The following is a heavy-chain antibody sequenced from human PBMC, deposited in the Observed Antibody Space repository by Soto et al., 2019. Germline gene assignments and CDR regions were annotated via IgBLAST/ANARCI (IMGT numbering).Heavy chain of an antibody. J-gene: IGHJ3*02. Sequence: EVQLVESGGGLLQPGGSLRLSCAASGFTFSSYPMNWVRQAPGKGLEWVSNVRESGGPMSYADSVKGRFTISRDNAKNSLYLQMNSLRDEDTTVYYCVRDSAFAFDIWGQGTMVTVSS. CDR2: VRESGGPM. CDR3: VRDSAFAFDI. CDR1: GFTFSSYP. D-gene: IGHD3-3*02. V-gene: IGHV3-48*02.